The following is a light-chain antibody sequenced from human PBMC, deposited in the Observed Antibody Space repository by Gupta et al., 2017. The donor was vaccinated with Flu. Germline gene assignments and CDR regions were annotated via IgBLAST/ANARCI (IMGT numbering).Light chain of an antibody. CDR1: RPNIRTHYD. J-gene: IGLJ3*02. Sequence: QSCLPHPPPGFGAPGQRVTTPGTETRPNIRTHYDLHWYQQRLPGTAPKLLIYGNDNRPSGVPDRFSGSKSGTSASLTITGLQAGDEAIYYCHFSDTSLSGSVFGGGTRVTVL. CDR3: HFSDTSLSGSV. V-gene: IGLV1-40*01. CDR2: GND.